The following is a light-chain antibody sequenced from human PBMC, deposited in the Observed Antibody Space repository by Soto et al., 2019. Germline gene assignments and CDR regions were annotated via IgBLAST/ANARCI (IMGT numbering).Light chain of an antibody. CDR1: QSVSSN. CDR3: QQYNNWPLALT. CDR2: GAS. V-gene: IGKV3-15*01. J-gene: IGKJ4*01. Sequence: EIVMTQSPATLSVSPGVRATLSCRAIQSVSSNLAWYQQKPGQAPRLLIYGASTRATGSPARFSGSGSGIAFSLNISRLQFEDLAVYYCQQYNNWPLALTFGGTTKVEIK.